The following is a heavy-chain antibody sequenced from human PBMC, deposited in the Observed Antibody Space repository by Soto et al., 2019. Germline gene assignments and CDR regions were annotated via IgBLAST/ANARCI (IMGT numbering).Heavy chain of an antibody. V-gene: IGHV1-18*01. J-gene: IGHJ3*02. CDR1: GYTFTSYG. D-gene: IGHD5-12*01. Sequence: ASVKVSCKASGYTFTSYGISWVRQAPGQGLEWMGWISAYNGNTNYAQKLQGRVTMTTDTSTSTAYMELSSLRSEDTAVYYCAAPGLSYSGYDIDAFDIWGQGTMVTVSS. CDR2: ISAYNGNT. CDR3: AAPGLSYSGYDIDAFDI.